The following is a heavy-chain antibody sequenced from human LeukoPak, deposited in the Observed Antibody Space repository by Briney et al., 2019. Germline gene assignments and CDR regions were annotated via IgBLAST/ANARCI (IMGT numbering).Heavy chain of an antibody. CDR1: GGSISSYY. J-gene: IGHJ6*02. CDR2: IYTSGST. D-gene: IGHD6-6*01. Sequence: SETLSLTCTVSGGSISSYYWSWIRRPAGKGLEWIGRIYTSGSTNYNPSLKSRVTVSVDTSKNQFSLKLTSVTAADTAVYYCARARVGSSSPLGYYYYGMDVWGQGTTVTVSS. V-gene: IGHV4-4*07. CDR3: ARARVGSSSPLGYYYYGMDV.